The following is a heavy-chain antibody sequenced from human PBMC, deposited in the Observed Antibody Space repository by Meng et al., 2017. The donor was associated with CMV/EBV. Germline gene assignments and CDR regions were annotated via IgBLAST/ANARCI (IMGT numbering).Heavy chain of an antibody. CDR2: IRYDGSNK. CDR3: AKDSLVLNYYYYYGMDV. D-gene: IGHD3-10*01. V-gene: IGHV3-30*02. J-gene: IGHJ6*02. Sequence: GESLKISCAASGFTFSSYGMHWVRQAPGKGLEWVAFIRYDGSNKYYADSEKGRFTISRDNSKNTLYLQMNSLRAEDTAVYYCAKDSLVLNYYYYYGMDVWGQGTTVTVSS. CDR1: GFTFSSYG.